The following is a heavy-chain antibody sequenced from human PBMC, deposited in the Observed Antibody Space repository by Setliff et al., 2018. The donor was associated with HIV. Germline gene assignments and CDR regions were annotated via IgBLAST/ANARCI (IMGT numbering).Heavy chain of an antibody. J-gene: IGHJ6*03. CDR3: ARGHDNKYYYFYYMDV. Sequence: SETLSLTCTVSGDSISSGSYFWIWIRQPAGKGLEWIGHISPTGSTNYNPSLKSRVIMSVDTSRNQFSLKLSSVTAADTAVYYCARGHDNKYYYFYYMDVWGKGTTVTVSS. CDR2: ISPTGST. CDR1: GDSISSGSYF. D-gene: IGHD3-9*01. V-gene: IGHV4-61*09.